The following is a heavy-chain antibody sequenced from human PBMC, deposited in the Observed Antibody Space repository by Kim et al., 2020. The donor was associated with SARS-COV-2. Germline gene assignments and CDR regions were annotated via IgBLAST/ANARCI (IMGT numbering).Heavy chain of an antibody. Sequence: GGSLRLSCAASGFSVSTKYMTWVRQAPGKGLELVSVIYVDGTTNYAEYVKGRFTISRDTSKNMLYLQMNTLRTEDTAFYSCTQDHSTGYWEWGQGTLVTV. CDR2: IYVDGTT. V-gene: IGHV3-66*01. D-gene: IGHD3-22*01. CDR3: TQDHSTGYWE. J-gene: IGHJ4*02. CDR1: GFSVSTKY.